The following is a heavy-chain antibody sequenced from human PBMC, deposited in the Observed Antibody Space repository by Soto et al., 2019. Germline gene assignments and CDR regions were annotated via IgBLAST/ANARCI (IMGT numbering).Heavy chain of an antibody. CDR1: GFTFSNSG. D-gene: IGHD2-8*02. J-gene: IGHJ4*02. Sequence: QVQLVESRGGVVQPGRSLRLSCAASGFTFSNSGMHWVRQAPGKGLEWVAVISFDGSTKYYADSVKGRFTISRDNSKNTLYLEMNSLRGDDAAVYYCTGQIASGYWGQGTLVTVSS. CDR3: TGQIASGY. CDR2: ISFDGSTK. V-gene: IGHV3-30*03.